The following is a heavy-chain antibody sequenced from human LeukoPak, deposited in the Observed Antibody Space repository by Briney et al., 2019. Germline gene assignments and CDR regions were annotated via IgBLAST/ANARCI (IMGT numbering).Heavy chain of an antibody. J-gene: IGHJ4*02. V-gene: IGHV1-18*01. CDR3: ARERGYSGYDCFDY. Sequence: ASVKVSCKASGYTFTSYGISWVRQAPGQGLEWMGWISAYNGNTNYAQKLQGRVTMTTDTSTSTAYMELRSLRSDDTAVYYRARERGYSGYDCFDYWGQGTLVTVSS. D-gene: IGHD5-12*01. CDR1: GYTFTSYG. CDR2: ISAYNGNT.